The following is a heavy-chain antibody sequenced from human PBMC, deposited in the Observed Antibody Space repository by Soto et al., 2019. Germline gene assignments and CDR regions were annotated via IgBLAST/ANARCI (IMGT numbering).Heavy chain of an antibody. D-gene: IGHD3-22*01. Sequence: GASVKVSCKASGGTFSSYAISWVRQAPGQGLEWMGGIIPIFGTANYAQKFQGRVTITADESTSTAYMELSSLRSEDTAVYYCARVSPLYDSSGYYYGSDAFDIWGQGTMVTVSS. J-gene: IGHJ3*02. CDR3: ARVSPLYDSSGYYYGSDAFDI. CDR2: IIPIFGTA. V-gene: IGHV1-69*13. CDR1: GGTFSSYA.